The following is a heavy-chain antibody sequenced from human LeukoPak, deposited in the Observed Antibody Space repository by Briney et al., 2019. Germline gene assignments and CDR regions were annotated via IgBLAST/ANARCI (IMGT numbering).Heavy chain of an antibody. CDR3: ARDPGDVYYYGMDV. D-gene: IGHD3-10*01. V-gene: IGHV1-18*01. CDR1: GYTFTSYG. J-gene: IGHJ6*02. Sequence: GASVKVSCKASGYTFTSYGISWVRQAPGQGLEWMGWISAYNGNTNYAQKLQGRVTMTTDTSTGTAYMELRSLRSDDTAVYYCARDPGDVYYYGMDVWGQGTTVTVSS. CDR2: ISAYNGNT.